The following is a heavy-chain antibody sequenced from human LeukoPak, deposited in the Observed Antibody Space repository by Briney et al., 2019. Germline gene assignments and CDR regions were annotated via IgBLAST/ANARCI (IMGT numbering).Heavy chain of an antibody. Sequence: ASLKVSCKASGYTFTDNFIHWVRQAPGQGLEWMGWINPNTGGTNYAQMFQGRVTMTRDTSISTAYMELSRLRSDDTAVYYCARDSLGGSDWLLSHYSYYYYMDVWGKGTTVTISS. CDR2: INPNTGGT. J-gene: IGHJ6*03. CDR1: GYTFTDNF. V-gene: IGHV1-2*02. CDR3: ARDSLGGSDWLLSHYSYYYYMDV. D-gene: IGHD3-9*01.